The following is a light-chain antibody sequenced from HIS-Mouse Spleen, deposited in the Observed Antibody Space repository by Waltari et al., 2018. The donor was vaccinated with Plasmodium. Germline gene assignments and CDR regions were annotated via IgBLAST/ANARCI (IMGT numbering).Light chain of an antibody. Sequence: SYELTQPPSVSVSPGQTARTTCSGDALPKQYAYWSQQKAGQAPVLVIYKDSERPSGIPERFSGSSSGTTVTLTISGVQAEDEADYYCQSADSSGTPNWVFGGGTKLTVL. J-gene: IGLJ3*02. CDR3: QSADSSGTPNWV. CDR2: KDS. CDR1: ALPKQY. V-gene: IGLV3-25*03.